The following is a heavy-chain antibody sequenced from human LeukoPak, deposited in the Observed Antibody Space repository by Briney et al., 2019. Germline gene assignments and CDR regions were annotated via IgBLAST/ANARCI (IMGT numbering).Heavy chain of an antibody. J-gene: IGHJ4*02. Sequence: GGSLRLSCAASGFTFDDYGMSWVRQAPGKGLEWVPGINWNGGSTGYADSVKGRFTISRDNAKNSLYLQMNSLRAEDTALYYCARDKGYYDFWSGYYEYYFDYWGQGTLVAVSS. D-gene: IGHD3-3*01. CDR2: INWNGGST. V-gene: IGHV3-20*04. CDR1: GFTFDDYG. CDR3: ARDKGYYDFWSGYYEYYFDY.